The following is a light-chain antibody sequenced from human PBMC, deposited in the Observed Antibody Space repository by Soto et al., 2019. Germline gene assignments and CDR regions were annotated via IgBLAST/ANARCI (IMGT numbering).Light chain of an antibody. CDR3: NSYTSSTSRPYV. Sequence: QSVLAQPASVSGSPGQSITISCTGTSSDIGGHHFVSWYQQQSGKAPKLVIYEVTDRPSGVSDRFSGSKSGNTASLTISGLQPEDEADYFCNSYTSSTSRPYVFGTGTKVTVL. CDR1: SSDIGGHHF. J-gene: IGLJ1*01. CDR2: EVT. V-gene: IGLV2-14*01.